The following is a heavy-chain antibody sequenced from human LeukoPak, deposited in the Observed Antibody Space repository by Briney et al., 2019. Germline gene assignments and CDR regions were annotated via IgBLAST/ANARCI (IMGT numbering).Heavy chain of an antibody. CDR1: GSTFSNAW. V-gene: IGHV3-15*01. CDR3: TTDRSGSYPPYYFDY. CDR2: IKSKTDGGTT. J-gene: IGHJ4*02. Sequence: GGSLRLSCAASGSTFSNAWMSWVRQAPGKGLEWVGRIKSKTDGGTTDYAAPVKGRFTISRDDSKNTLYLQMNSLKTEDTAVYYSTTDRSGSYPPYYFDYWGQGTLVTVSS. D-gene: IGHD1-26*01.